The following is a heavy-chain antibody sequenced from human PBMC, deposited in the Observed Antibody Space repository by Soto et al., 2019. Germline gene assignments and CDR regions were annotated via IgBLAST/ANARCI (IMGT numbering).Heavy chain of an antibody. CDR2: ISAYNGNT. J-gene: IGHJ6*02. D-gene: IGHD3-10*01. CDR3: AREGYYSGSGDYSPPRYYGMDV. Sequence: ASVKVSCKASGYTFTSYGISWVRQAPGQGLEWMGWISAYNGNTNYAQKLQGRVTMTTDTSTSTAYMELRSLRSDDTAVYYCAREGYYSGSGDYSPPRYYGMDVWGQGTTVTVSS. CDR1: GYTFTSYG. V-gene: IGHV1-18*01.